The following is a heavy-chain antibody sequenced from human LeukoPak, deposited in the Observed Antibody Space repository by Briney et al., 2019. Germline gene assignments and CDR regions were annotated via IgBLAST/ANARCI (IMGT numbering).Heavy chain of an antibody. CDR1: GGSISSSNW. D-gene: IGHD5-18*01. Sequence: SETLSLTCAVSGGSISSSNWWSWVRQPPGKGLEWIGEIYHSGSTNYNPSLKSRVTISVDKSKNQFSLKLSSVTAADTAVYYCARGEGYSYSDDYYFFYMDVWGKGTTVTVSS. J-gene: IGHJ6*03. V-gene: IGHV4-4*02. CDR2: IYHSGST. CDR3: ARGEGYSYSDDYYFFYMDV.